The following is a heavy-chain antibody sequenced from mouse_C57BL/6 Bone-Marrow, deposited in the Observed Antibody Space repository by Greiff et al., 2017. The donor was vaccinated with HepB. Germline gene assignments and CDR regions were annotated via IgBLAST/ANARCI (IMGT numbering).Heavy chain of an antibody. V-gene: IGHV1-42*01. CDR3: AITGFDY. D-gene: IGHD4-1*01. J-gene: IGHJ2*01. CDR2: INPSTGGT. CDR1: GYSFTGYY. Sequence: EVQLQQSGPELVKPGASVKISCKASGYSFTGYYMNWVKQSPEKSLEWIGEINPSTGGTTYNQKLKAKATLTVDKSSSTAYMQLKSLTAEDSAVYYCAITGFDYWGQGTTLTVSS.